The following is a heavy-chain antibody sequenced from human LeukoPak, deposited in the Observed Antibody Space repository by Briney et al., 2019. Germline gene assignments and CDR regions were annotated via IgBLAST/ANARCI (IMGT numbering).Heavy chain of an antibody. Sequence: SETLSLTCIVSGGSVSSSSYYWGWIRQPPGKGLEWIGSIYYSGSTYYNPSLKSRVTISVDTSMNQFSLKLSSVTAADTAVYYCARSIDLDYGDYGTWFDPWGQGTLVTVSS. CDR2: IYYSGST. J-gene: IGHJ5*02. CDR1: GGSVSSSSYY. CDR3: ARSIDLDYGDYGTWFDP. V-gene: IGHV4-39*01. D-gene: IGHD4-17*01.